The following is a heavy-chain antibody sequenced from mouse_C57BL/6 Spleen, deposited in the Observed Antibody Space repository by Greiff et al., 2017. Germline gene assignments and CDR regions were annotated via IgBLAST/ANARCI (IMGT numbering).Heavy chain of an antibody. D-gene: IGHD1-1*01. CDR2: INPSNGGT. CDR3: ARSARVVAHFDY. CDR1: GYTFTSYW. J-gene: IGHJ2*01. V-gene: IGHV1-53*01. Sequence: QVQLQQPGTELVKPGASVKLSCKASGYTFTSYWMHWVKQRPGQGLEWIGNINPSNGGTNYNEKFKSKATLTVDKSSSAAYMQLSSLTSEDSAVYYCARSARVVAHFDYWGQGTTLTVSS.